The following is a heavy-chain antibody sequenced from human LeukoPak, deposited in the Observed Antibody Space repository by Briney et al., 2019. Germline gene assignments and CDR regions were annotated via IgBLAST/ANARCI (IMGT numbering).Heavy chain of an antibody. Sequence: SVKVSCKASGYTFTSYGISWVRQAPGQGLEWMGRIIPIFGTANYAQKFQGRVTITTDESTSTAYMELSSLRSEDTAVYYCARVDSSGLDYDYWGQGTLVTVSS. CDR1: GYTFTSYG. CDR2: IIPIFGTA. V-gene: IGHV1-69*05. J-gene: IGHJ4*02. D-gene: IGHD3-22*01. CDR3: ARVDSSGLDYDY.